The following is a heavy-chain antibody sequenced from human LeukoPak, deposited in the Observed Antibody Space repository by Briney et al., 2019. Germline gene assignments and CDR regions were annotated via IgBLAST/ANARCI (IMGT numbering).Heavy chain of an antibody. V-gene: IGHV4-59*01. CDR1: GGSISSYY. D-gene: IGHD5-18*01. CDR2: IYYSGST. CDR3: AREGGSIQLSENWFDP. J-gene: IGHJ5*02. Sequence: SETLSLTCTVSGGSISSYYWSWIRQPPGKGLEWIGYIYYSGSTNYNPSLKSRVTISVDTSKNQFSLKLSSVTAADTAVYYCAREGGSIQLSENWFDPWGQGTLVTVSS.